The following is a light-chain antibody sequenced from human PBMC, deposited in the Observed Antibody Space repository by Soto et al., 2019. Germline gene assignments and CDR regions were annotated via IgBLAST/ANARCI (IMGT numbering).Light chain of an antibody. CDR3: SSYTSTSTYV. J-gene: IGLJ1*01. CDR2: EVT. CDR1: SSDVGAYGY. Sequence: QSVLTQPASVSGPPGQSITISCTITSSDVGAYGYVSWYQHHPGKAHKFMIYEVTNRPSGVSHRFSGSKSGNTASLTISGLRAEDEADYYCSSYTSTSTYVFGTGTKVTVL. V-gene: IGLV2-14*01.